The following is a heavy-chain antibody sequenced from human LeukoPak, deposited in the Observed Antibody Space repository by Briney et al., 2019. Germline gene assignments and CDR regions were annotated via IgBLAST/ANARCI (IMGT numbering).Heavy chain of an antibody. J-gene: IGHJ5*02. CDR1: GFTFSSYG. CDR2: ISYDGSNK. Sequence: GGSLRLSCAASGFTFSSYGMHWVRQALGKGLEWVAVISYDGSNKYYADSVKGRFAISRDNSKNTLYLQMNSLRAEDTAVYYCARGLYWFDPWGQGTLVTVSS. V-gene: IGHV3-30*03. CDR3: ARGLYWFDP.